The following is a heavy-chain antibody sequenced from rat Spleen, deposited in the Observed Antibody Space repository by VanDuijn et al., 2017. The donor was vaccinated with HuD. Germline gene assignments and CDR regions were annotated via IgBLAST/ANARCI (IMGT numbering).Heavy chain of an antibody. CDR1: GLTFSDYG. J-gene: IGHJ2*01. V-gene: IGHV5-29*01. Sequence: EVQLVESGGGLVQPGRSLKLSCPASGLTFSDYGMAWVRQAPTKGLEWVATISYGDSSGHSSTNYRDSVKGRFTISRDNAKSTLCLQMDSLRSEDTATYYCARREQLGGYFDYWGQGVMVTVSS. CDR3: ARREQLGGYFDY. D-gene: IGHD1-10*01. CDR2: ISYGDSSGHSST.